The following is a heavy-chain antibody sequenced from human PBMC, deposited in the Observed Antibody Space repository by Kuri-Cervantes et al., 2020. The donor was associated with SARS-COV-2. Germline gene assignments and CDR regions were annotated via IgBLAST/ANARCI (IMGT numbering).Heavy chain of an antibody. D-gene: IGHD1-7*01. Sequence: ESLKISCSVSGASISSNTYYWGWIRQPPGKGLEWIGSVSYTGNTYLNPSLKSRVTISVHTSKTQFSLNLSSATVADTAVYYCARQVELSLDEYGMDIWGQGTTVTVSS. CDR1: GASISSNTYY. V-gene: IGHV4-39*01. J-gene: IGHJ6*02. CDR3: ARQVELSLDEYGMDI. CDR2: VSYTGNT.